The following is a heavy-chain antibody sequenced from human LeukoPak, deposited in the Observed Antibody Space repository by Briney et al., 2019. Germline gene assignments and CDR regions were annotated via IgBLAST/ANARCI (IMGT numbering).Heavy chain of an antibody. CDR1: GFTFSSYE. J-gene: IGHJ4*02. V-gene: IGHV3-48*03. Sequence: GGSLRLSCAASGFTFSSYEMNWVRQAPGKGLEWVSYISSSGSTIYYADSVKGRFTISRDNAKNSLYLQMNSLRAEDTAVYYCARAGSTSCYGPCPIVYWGQGTLVTVSS. CDR3: ARAGSTSCYGPCPIVY. D-gene: IGHD2-2*01. CDR2: ISSSGSTI.